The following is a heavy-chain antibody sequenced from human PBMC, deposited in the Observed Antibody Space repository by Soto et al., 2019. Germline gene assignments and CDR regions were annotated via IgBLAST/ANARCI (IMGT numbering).Heavy chain of an antibody. J-gene: IGHJ4*01. CDR3: ARAARLRYFDWLPKSYYFDY. CDR1: GYTFTTYG. D-gene: IGHD3-9*01. CDR2: ISGANGHT. V-gene: IGHV1-18*01. Sequence: ASVKVSCKTSGYTFTTYGIGWVRQAPGQGLEWMGWISGANGHTNYAQNVQGRVTVTTDTSTSTAYMELRSLRSDDTAVYYCARAARLRYFDWLPKSYYFDYWGQ.